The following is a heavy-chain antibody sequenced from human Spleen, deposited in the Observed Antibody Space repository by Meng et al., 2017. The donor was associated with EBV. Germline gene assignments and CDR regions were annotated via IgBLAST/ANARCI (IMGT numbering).Heavy chain of an antibody. V-gene: IGHV4-34*01. D-gene: IGHD6-6*01. Sequence: VQLQQSGAGLLEPSETLFLPFAVYVGSFSGYFWSWIRQPPGKGLEWIGEINHSGSTSYNPSLKSRVTISEDTSKNQFSLKLSSVTAADTAIYYCAKGKIVARSPWFDPWGQGTLVTVSS. CDR1: VGSFSGYF. CDR3: AKGKIVARSPWFDP. J-gene: IGHJ5*02. CDR2: INHSGST.